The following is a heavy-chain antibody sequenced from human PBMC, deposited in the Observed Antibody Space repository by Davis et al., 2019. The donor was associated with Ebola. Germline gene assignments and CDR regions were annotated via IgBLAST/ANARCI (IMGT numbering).Heavy chain of an antibody. V-gene: IGHV3-23*01. D-gene: IGHD1-1*01. J-gene: IGHJ4*02. CDR2: ISGSGGST. Sequence: GESLKISCAASGFTFSSYAMSWVRQAPGKGLEWVSAISGSGGSTYYADSVKGRFTISRDNAKNSLYLQMNSLRAEDTAVYYCARPNELLYYFDYWGQGTLVTVSS. CDR3: ARPNELLYYFDY. CDR1: GFTFSSYA.